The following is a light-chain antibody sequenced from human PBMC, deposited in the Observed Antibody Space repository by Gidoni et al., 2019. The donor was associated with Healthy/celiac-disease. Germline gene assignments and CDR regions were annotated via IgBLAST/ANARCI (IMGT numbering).Light chain of an antibody. CDR2: KAS. J-gene: IGKJ4*01. CDR3: QQYNSYSPSLT. Sequence: DIQMPLSPSTLSASVGDRVTITCRASQSISSWLAWYQQKPGKATKLLIYKASSLESGVPSRFSGSGSGTEFTLTISSLQPDDFATYYCQQYNSYSPSLTFGGGTKVEIK. CDR1: QSISSW. V-gene: IGKV1-5*03.